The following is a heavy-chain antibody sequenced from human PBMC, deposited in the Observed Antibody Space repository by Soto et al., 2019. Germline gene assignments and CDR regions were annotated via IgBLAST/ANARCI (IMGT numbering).Heavy chain of an antibody. CDR1: GFTFSDHY. Sequence: GGSLRLSCAASGFTFSDHYMDWVRQAPGKGLEWVGRTRNKANSYTTEYAASVKGRFTISRDDSKNSLYLQMNSLKTEDTAVYYCARVSGYYGKINWYFDLWGRGTLVTVSS. D-gene: IGHD3-10*01. J-gene: IGHJ2*01. CDR3: ARVSGYYGKINWYFDL. CDR2: TRNKANSYTT. V-gene: IGHV3-72*01.